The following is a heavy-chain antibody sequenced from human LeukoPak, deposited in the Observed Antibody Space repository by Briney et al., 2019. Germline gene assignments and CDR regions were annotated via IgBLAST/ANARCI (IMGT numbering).Heavy chain of an antibody. Sequence: SETLSLTCTVSGVSISSYYWSWIRQPPGKGLEWIGYIYYSGSTNYNPPLKSRVTISVDTSKNQFSLKLSSVTAADTTVYYCARRNTYYYDSRGYYVFDYWGQGTLVTVSS. J-gene: IGHJ4*02. CDR2: IYYSGST. V-gene: IGHV4-59*12. CDR1: GVSISSYY. CDR3: ARRNTYYYDSRGYYVFDY. D-gene: IGHD3-22*01.